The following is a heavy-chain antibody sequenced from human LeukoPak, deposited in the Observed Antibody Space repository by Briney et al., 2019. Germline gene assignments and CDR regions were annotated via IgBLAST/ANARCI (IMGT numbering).Heavy chain of an antibody. CDR1: GFTFSTYD. J-gene: IGHJ4*02. D-gene: IGHD3-10*01. V-gene: IGHV3-13*01. Sequence: GGSLRLSCAASGFTFSTYDIHWVRQTTGRGLESVSAIGTAGDTYYVGSVKGRFTISRENAKNSLYLQMNSLRAGDTAVYYCVRGIVRRGYFDYWGQGALVTVSS. CDR3: VRGIVRRGYFDY. CDR2: IGTAGDT.